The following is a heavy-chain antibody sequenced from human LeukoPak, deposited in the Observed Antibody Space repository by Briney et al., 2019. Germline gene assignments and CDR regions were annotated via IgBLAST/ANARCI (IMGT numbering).Heavy chain of an antibody. CDR2: IYYSGST. V-gene: IGHV4-39*01. D-gene: IGHD4-23*01. CDR1: GGSISSGGYS. Sequence: SETLSLTCAVSGGSISSGGYSWRWIRHPPGKGLEWIGTIYYSGSTYYNPSLKSRVTISVDTSKNQFSLKLSSVTAADTAVYYCARHLYGGNSDDAFDIWGRGTVVTVSS. J-gene: IGHJ3*02. CDR3: ARHLYGGNSDDAFDI.